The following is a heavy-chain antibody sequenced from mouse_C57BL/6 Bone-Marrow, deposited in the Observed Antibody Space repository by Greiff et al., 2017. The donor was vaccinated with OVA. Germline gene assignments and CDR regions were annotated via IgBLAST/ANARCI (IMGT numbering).Heavy chain of an antibody. CDR1: GFTFSDYG. CDR3: ARPEDYLLFYAMDY. V-gene: IGHV5-17*01. Sequence: EVQLVESGGGLVKPGGSLKLSCAAPGFTFSDYGMHWVRQAPEKGLEWVAYISSGSSTIYYADTVKGRFTISRDNAKNTLFLQMTSLRSEDTAMYYCARPEDYLLFYAMDYWGQGTSVTVSS. CDR2: ISSGSSTI. J-gene: IGHJ4*01. D-gene: IGHD2-4*01.